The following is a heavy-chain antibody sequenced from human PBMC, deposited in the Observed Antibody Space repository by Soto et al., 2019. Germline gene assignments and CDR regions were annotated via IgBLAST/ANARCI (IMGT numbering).Heavy chain of an antibody. V-gene: IGHV1-8*01. D-gene: IGHD6-19*01. Sequence: GASVKVACKASGYTFTSYDINWVRQATGQGLEWMGWMNPNSGNTGYAQKFQGRVTMTRNTSTSTAYMELSSLRSEDTAVYYCATRLSSGSQGWFDPWGQGTLVTVSS. CDR2: MNPNSGNT. CDR1: GYTFTSYD. J-gene: IGHJ5*02. CDR3: ATRLSSGSQGWFDP.